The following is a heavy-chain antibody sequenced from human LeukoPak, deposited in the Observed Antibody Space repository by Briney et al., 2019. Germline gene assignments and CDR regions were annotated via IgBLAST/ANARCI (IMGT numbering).Heavy chain of an antibody. CDR1: GGSISSSSYY. J-gene: IGHJ4*02. CDR3: ARRAL. Sequence: SETLSLTCTVYGGSISSSSYYWGWIRQPPGKGLEWIGSIYYSGSTYYNPSLKSRVTISVDTSKNQFSLKLSSVTATDTAVYYCARRALWGQGTLVTVSS. CDR2: IYYSGST. V-gene: IGHV4-39*01.